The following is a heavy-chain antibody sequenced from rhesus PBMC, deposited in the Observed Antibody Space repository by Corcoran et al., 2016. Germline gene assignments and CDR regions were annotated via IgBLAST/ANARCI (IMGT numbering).Heavy chain of an antibody. Sequence: QMQLQQWGERLVKPSETLSLTCAVYGGSVSGYWLGWFRQPPGKGLEWIGRIRSGGTTNYNPSLKSRVTISIDTSKNQIALKLSSVTAADTAVYYCARHSGRWSDYFDYWGQGVLVTVSS. J-gene: IGHJ4*01. CDR3: ARHSGRWSDYFDY. CDR2: IRSGGTT. D-gene: IGHD6-25*01. V-gene: IGHV4-160*01. CDR1: GGSVSGYW.